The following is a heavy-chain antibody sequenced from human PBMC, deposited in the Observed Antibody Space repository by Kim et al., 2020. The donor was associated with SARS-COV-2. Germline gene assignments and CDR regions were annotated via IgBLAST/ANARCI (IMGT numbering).Heavy chain of an antibody. V-gene: IGHV4-59*09. J-gene: IGHJ4*02. Sequence: YHPSPKTRVTITVNTSKTQFSLKLSSVTAADTAVYYCARGSGSYYLGFDYWGQGTLVTVSS. D-gene: IGHD3-10*01. CDR3: ARGSGSYYLGFDY.